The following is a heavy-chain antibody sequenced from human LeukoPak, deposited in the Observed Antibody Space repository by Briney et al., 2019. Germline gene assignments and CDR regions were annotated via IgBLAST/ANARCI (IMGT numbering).Heavy chain of an antibody. J-gene: IGHJ5*02. D-gene: IGHD2-2*01. Sequence: PSETLSLTCAVSGYSISRGYYWGWIRQPPGKGLEWIGSIYHSGSTYYNPSLKSRVTISVDTSKNQFSLKLSSVTAADTAVYYCARHDIVVVPAAVNWFDPWGQGTLVTVSS. CDR2: IYHSGST. V-gene: IGHV4-38-2*01. CDR1: GYSISRGYY. CDR3: ARHDIVVVPAAVNWFDP.